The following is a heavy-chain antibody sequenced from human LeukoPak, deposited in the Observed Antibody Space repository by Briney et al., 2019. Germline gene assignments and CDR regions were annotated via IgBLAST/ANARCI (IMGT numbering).Heavy chain of an antibody. V-gene: IGHV1-24*01. Sequence: ASVKVSCKVSGYTLTELSMHWVRQAPGKGLEWMGGFDPGDGEAIYAQKFQGRVTMTEDTSTDTAYMELSSLRSEDTAVYYCATGLRIAVADFFDYWGQGTLVTVSS. CDR1: GYTLTELS. D-gene: IGHD6-19*01. CDR2: FDPGDGEA. J-gene: IGHJ4*02. CDR3: ATGLRIAVADFFDY.